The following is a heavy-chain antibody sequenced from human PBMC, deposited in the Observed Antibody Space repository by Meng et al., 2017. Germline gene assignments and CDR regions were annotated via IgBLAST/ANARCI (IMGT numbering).Heavy chain of an antibody. CDR1: GFTFSSYS. D-gene: IGHD6-19*01. Sequence: GGSLRLSCAASGFTFSSYSMNWVRQAPGKGLEWVSSISSSNSYIYYADSVKGRFTISRDNAKNSPYLQMNSLRAEDTAVYYCARLAVAGIADYWGQGTLVTVSS. CDR2: ISSSNSYI. CDR3: ARLAVAGIADY. J-gene: IGHJ4*02. V-gene: IGHV3-21*01.